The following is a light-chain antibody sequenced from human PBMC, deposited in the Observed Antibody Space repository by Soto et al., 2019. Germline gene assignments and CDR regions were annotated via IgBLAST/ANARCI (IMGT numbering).Light chain of an antibody. Sequence: QSALTQPASVSGSPGQSITISCTGRDVGSYNYVSWYQQHPDKAPKLMIFDVSGRPSGVSNRFSGSKSGNTASLTISGLQAEDEADYYCSSQTSSDTVLFGGGTKVTVL. V-gene: IGLV2-14*01. CDR3: SSQTSSDTVL. CDR1: RDVGSYNY. J-gene: IGLJ2*01. CDR2: DVS.